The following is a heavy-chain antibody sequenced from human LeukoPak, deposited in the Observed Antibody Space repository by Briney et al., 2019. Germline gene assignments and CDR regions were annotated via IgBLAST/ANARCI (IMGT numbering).Heavy chain of an antibody. CDR2: INAGNGNT. Sequence: ASVKVSCKASGYTFTSYAMHWVRQAPGQRLEWMGWINAGNGNTKYSQKFQGRVTITRDTSASTAYMELSSLRSEDTAVYYCARVGGLTSSWYWFDPWGQGTLVTVSS. CDR3: ARVGGLTSSWYWFDP. J-gene: IGHJ5*02. V-gene: IGHV1-3*01. D-gene: IGHD6-13*01. CDR1: GYTFTSYA.